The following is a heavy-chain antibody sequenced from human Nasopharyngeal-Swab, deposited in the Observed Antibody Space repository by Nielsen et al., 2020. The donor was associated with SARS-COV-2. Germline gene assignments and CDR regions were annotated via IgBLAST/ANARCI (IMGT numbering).Heavy chain of an antibody. CDR2: IYPGDSDT. Sequence: GGSLRLSCKGSGYNFTTYWIGWVRQMPGKGLEWMGIIYPGDSDTRYSPSFQGQVTISADKSISTAYLQWSSLKASDTAMCYCARRGYGGSGSYYFYYYMDVWGKGTTVTVSS. V-gene: IGHV5-51*01. CDR3: ARRGYGGSGSYYFYYYMDV. D-gene: IGHD4-23*01. J-gene: IGHJ6*03. CDR1: GYNFTTYW.